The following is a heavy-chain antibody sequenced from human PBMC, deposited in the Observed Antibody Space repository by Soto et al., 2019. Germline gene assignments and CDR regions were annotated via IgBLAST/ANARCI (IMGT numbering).Heavy chain of an antibody. CDR1: GFSFSSYW. Sequence: GASLKISCADSGFSFSSYWMHWVRQGPGKGLVWVSRINTDGSSTNYADSVKGRFTISRDNAKNTVYLQMNSLRAEDTAVYYCARSPRGYYIDWGQETMVTVSS. D-gene: IGHD3-9*01. J-gene: IGHJ3*01. CDR3: ARSPRGYYID. V-gene: IGHV3-74*01. CDR2: INTDGSST.